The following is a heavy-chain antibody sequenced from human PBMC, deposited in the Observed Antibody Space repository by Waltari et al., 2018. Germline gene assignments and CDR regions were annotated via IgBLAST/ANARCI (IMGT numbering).Heavy chain of an antibody. D-gene: IGHD3-22*01. V-gene: IGHV1-46*01. CDR1: GYTFTSYY. CDR3: ARGTYYYDSSGYLGNWDY. J-gene: IGHJ4*02. Sequence: QVQLVQSVAEVKKPGASVKVSCKASGYTFTSYYMHWVRQAPGQGLEWMGIINPSGGSKSYAQKFQGRVTMTRDTSTSTVYMELSSLRSEDTAVYYCARGTYYYDSSGYLGNWDYWGQGTLVTVSS. CDR2: INPSGGSK.